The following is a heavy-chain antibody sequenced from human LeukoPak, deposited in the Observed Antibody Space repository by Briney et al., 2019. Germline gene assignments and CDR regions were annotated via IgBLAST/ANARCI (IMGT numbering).Heavy chain of an antibody. D-gene: IGHD6-13*01. Sequence: PGGSLRLSCAASGFTFSSYAMSWVRQAPGKGLEGVSAISGSGGSTYYADSVKGRFTISRDNSKNTLYLQMNSLSAEHTALYYCTNGGISSSWSLRLDPWGPGTLVTVSS. CDR3: TNGGISSSWSLRLDP. J-gene: IGHJ5*02. CDR1: GFTFSSYA. CDR2: ISGSGGST. V-gene: IGHV3-23*01.